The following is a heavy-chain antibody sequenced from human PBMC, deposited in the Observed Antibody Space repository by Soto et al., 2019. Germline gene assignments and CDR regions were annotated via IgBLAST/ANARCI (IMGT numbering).Heavy chain of an antibody. J-gene: IGHJ4*02. Sequence: ASVKVSCKASGYTFTSYGISWVRQAPGQGLEWMGWISAYNGNTNYAQKLQGRVTMTTDTSTSTAYMELRSLRSDDTAVYYCARGLYYYDSSGYSPADYWGQGTLVTVSS. D-gene: IGHD3-22*01. CDR2: ISAYNGNT. CDR1: GYTFTSYG. V-gene: IGHV1-18*04. CDR3: ARGLYYYDSSGYSPADY.